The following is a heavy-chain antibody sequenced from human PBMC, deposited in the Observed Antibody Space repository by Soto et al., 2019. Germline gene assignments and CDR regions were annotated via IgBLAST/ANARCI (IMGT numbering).Heavy chain of an antibody. D-gene: IGHD2-2*01. CDR2: ISGSGGSA. CDR1: GFTFSTYA. CDR3: AKERVPAAIFNYYYGMDV. Sequence: VQLVESGGGVVQPGRSLRLSCAASGFTFSTYALHWVRQAPGKGLEWVSAISGSGGSAYYADSVRGRLTISRDNSKNTLYLQMNSLRAEDTAVYYCAKERVPAAIFNYYYGMDVWGQGTTVTVSS. V-gene: IGHV3-23*04. J-gene: IGHJ6*02.